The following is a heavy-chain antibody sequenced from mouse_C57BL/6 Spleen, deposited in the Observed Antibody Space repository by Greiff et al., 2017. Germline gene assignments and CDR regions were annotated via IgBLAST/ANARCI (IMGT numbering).Heavy chain of an antibody. CDR2: IDPEDGDT. J-gene: IGHJ1*03. CDR3: TTEDGSSPRYFEV. V-gene: IGHV14-1*01. CDR1: GFNIKDYY. Sequence: EVQLQQSGAELVRPGASVKLSCTASGFNIKDYYMHWVKQRPEQGLEWIGRIDPEDGDTEYAPKFQGKATMTADTSSNTAYLQLSSLTSEDTAVYYCTTEDGSSPRYFEVWGTGTTVTVSS. D-gene: IGHD1-1*01.